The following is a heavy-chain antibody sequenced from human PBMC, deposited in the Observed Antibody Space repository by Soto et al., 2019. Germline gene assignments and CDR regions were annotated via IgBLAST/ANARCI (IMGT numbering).Heavy chain of an antibody. J-gene: IGHJ4*02. CDR1: GFTFSSYG. Sequence: GGSLRLSCAASGFTFSSYGMHWVRQAPGKGLEWVAVIWYDGSNKYYADSVKGRFTISRDNSKNTLYLQMNSLRAEDTAVYYCAREPYGSGSPLLDYWGQGTPVTVSS. CDR3: AREPYGSGSPLLDY. D-gene: IGHD3-10*01. V-gene: IGHV3-33*01. CDR2: IWYDGSNK.